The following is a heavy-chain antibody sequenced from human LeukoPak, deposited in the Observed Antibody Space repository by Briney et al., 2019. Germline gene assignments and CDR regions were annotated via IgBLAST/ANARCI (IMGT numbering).Heavy chain of an antibody. D-gene: IGHD3-10*01. Sequence: GGSLRLSCAASEFTFSSYAMQWVRQAPGKGLEWVSYASSGLSDRYYADSVRGRFTISRDNAKNFLYLQMNSLRDEDTAVYYCARGGRHGFFDYWGQGILVTVSS. CDR3: ARGGRHGFFDY. CDR2: ASSGLSDR. J-gene: IGHJ4*02. V-gene: IGHV3-48*02. CDR1: EFTFSSYA.